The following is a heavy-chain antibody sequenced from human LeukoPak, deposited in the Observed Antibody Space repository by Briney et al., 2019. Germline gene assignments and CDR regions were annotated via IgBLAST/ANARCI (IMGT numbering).Heavy chain of an antibody. J-gene: IGHJ4*02. CDR3: ARDIYGYYYGYFDY. V-gene: IGHV3-48*01. D-gene: IGHD3-22*01. CDR1: KFTFDTYT. CDR2: ISSSSSTI. Sequence: PGGPLRLSCAASKFTFDTYTMNWVRQAPGKGLEWVSYISSSSSTIYYADSVKGRFTISRDNAKNSLYLQMNSLRAEDTAVYYCARDIYGYYYGYFDYWGQGTLVTVSS.